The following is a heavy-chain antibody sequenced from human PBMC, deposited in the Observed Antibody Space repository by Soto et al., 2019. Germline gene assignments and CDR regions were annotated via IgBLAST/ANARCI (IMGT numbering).Heavy chain of an antibody. CDR2: IRSGGGYQ. J-gene: IGHJ6*02. D-gene: IGHD6-13*01. V-gene: IGHV3-21*01. CDR1: GLTFSTYG. Sequence: EVQLVESGGGLVKPGGSLRLSCAASGLTFSTYGMNWVRQAPGKGLEWVSSIRSGGGYQDYADSVKGRLTISRDNAKNSLYLQLASLRVEDTAVYYCASAGAAGAVMGVWGQGTTVTVSS. CDR3: ASAGAAGAVMGV.